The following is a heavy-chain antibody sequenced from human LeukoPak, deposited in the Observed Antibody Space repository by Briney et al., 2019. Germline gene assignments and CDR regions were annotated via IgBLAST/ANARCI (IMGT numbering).Heavy chain of an antibody. CDR1: GCTFTSYA. CDR3: ARIPPPEDIVVVPAAAKVYYYYYMDV. V-gene: IGHV1-3*01. D-gene: IGHD2-2*01. Sequence: ASVKVSCKASGCTFTSYAMHWVRQAPGQRLEWMGWINAGNGNTKYSQKFQGRVTITRDTSASTAYMELSSLRSEDTAVYYCARIPPPEDIVVVPAAAKVYYYYYMDVWGKGTTVTVSS. CDR2: INAGNGNT. J-gene: IGHJ6*03.